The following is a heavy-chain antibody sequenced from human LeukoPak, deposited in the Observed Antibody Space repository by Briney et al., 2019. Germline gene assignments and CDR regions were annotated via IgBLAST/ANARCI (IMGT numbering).Heavy chain of an antibody. CDR3: ARDNLENNGDYYYYYYMDV. J-gene: IGHJ6*03. Sequence: SETLSLTCTVSGGSISSYYWSWIRQPAGKGLEWIWRIYISGGTTYNPSPKSRVTMSVDTSKNQFSLKLSSVTAADTAVYYCARDNLENNGDYYYYYYMDVWGKGTTVTVSS. V-gene: IGHV4-4*07. CDR1: GGSISSYY. D-gene: IGHD1/OR15-1a*01. CDR2: IYISGGT.